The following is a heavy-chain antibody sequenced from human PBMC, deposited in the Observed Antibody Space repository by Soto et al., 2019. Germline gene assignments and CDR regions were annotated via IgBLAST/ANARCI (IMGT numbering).Heavy chain of an antibody. CDR2: ISGSGGST. V-gene: IGHV3-23*01. CDR1: GFTFSSYA. D-gene: IGHD2-15*01. CDR3: ARFKAVSVMVVAATPGVFDY. J-gene: IGHJ4*02. Sequence: EVQLLESGGGLVQPGGSLRLSCAASGFTFSSYAMSWVRQAPGKGLEWVSAISGSGGSTYYADSVKGRFTISRDNSKNTPYLKMIRLRAEDTAVYYCARFKAVSVMVVAATPGVFDYWGQGALVTVSS.